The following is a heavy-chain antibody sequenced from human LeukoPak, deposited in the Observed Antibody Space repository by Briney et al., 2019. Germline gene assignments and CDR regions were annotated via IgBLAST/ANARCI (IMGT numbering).Heavy chain of an antibody. J-gene: IGHJ4*02. Sequence: GSLRLSCAASGFTFSSYAMSWVRQAPGKGLEWVSAISGSGGSTYYADSVKGRFTISRDNSKNTLYLQMNSLRAEDAAVYYCAKDIRRFGEFLFDYWGQGTLVTVSS. CDR2: ISGSGGST. CDR1: GFTFSSYA. V-gene: IGHV3-23*01. CDR3: AKDIRRFGEFLFDY. D-gene: IGHD3-10*01.